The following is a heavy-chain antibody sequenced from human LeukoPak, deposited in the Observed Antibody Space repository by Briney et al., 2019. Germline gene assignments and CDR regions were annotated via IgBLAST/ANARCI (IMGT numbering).Heavy chain of an antibody. CDR3: ATITTGDADDAFDI. J-gene: IGHJ3*02. CDR1: GYTFTNFD. D-gene: IGHD7-27*01. V-gene: IGHV1-2*02. Sequence: ASVKVSCKASGYTFTNFDINWVRQAPGQGLEWMGWINPNSGGTNYAQKFQGRVTMTRDTSISTAYMELSRLRSDDTAVYYCATITTGDADDAFDIWGQGTMVTVSS. CDR2: INPNSGGT.